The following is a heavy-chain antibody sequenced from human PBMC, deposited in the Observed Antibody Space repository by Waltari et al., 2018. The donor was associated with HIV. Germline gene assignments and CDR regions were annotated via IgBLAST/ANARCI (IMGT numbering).Heavy chain of an antibody. V-gene: IGHV3-74*01. CDR3: ASASHYFVFSTFDGDYYFDL. J-gene: IGHJ4*02. Sequence: VQLVESGGGSIKTGGSLRLSCAASGFSDSNHWMDWVRQAPGKGLGWVGRMSSDGSTRSYADAVKGRFVVSRDNARNTVYLQLNSLRVEDTAVYFCASASHYFVFSTFDGDYYFDLWGRGTRVAVSS. CDR1: GFSDSNHW. CDR2: MSSDGSTR. D-gene: IGHD3-9*01.